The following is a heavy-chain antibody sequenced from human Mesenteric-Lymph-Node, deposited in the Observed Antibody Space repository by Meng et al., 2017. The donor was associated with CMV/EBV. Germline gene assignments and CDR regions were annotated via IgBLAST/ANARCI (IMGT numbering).Heavy chain of an antibody. CDR2: INHIGRN. Sequence: RFGVGLLKSVATLSVKCAVYGVYFTGFYCGWISEHPGKGLEVIGAINHIGRNNYKTYLKSRVTISVDTYKNQFYLKLSSVTDAETAVYYCASYQWWLKSEWGFNYWGQGTLVTVSS. J-gene: IGHJ4*02. CDR1: GVYFTGFY. D-gene: IGHD2-8*01. V-gene: IGHV4-34*01. CDR3: ASYQWWLKSEWGFNY.